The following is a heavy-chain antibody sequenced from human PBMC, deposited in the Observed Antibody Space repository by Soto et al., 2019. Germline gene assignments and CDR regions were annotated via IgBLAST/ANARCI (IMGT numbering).Heavy chain of an antibody. J-gene: IGHJ4*02. V-gene: IGHV3-21*01. D-gene: IGHD1-26*01. CDR2: ISGSSNYM. CDR3: ARVGYSGIYFVPFDY. Sequence: XGSLILSCAAAGFTFSSYTMHWVRQAPGKGLEWVSAISGSSNYMYYADSLRGRFTISRDNAKNSLFLQMNSLRTEDTAVYYCARVGYSGIYFVPFDYWGQGYLVTVSS. CDR1: GFTFSSYT.